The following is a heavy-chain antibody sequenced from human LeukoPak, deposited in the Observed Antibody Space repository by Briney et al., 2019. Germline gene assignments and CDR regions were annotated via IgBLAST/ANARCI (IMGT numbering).Heavy chain of an antibody. CDR2: ISGSGGST. Sequence: GGSLRLSCAASGFIVTSNYMSWVRQAPGKGLEWVSAISGSGGSTYYADSVKGRFTISRDNSKNTLYLQMNSLRAEDTAVYYCAKDLSWSGGYFDYWGQGTLVTVSS. V-gene: IGHV3-23*01. CDR3: AKDLSWSGGYFDY. D-gene: IGHD6-13*01. J-gene: IGHJ4*02. CDR1: GFIVTSNY.